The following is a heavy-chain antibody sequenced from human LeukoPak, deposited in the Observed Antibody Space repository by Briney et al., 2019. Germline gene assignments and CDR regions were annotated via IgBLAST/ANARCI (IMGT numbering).Heavy chain of an antibody. Sequence: GRSLRLSCAASGFTFSSYGMHWVRQAPGRGREWWAVISYDGSNKSYADSVKGRFTISRDNAKNSLYLQMNSLRAEDTAVYYCARDQNSSPPDYYDSSGYYTVGPGDYWGQGTLVTVSS. CDR3: ARDQNSSPPDYYDSSGYYTVGPGDY. CDR2: ISYDGSNK. D-gene: IGHD3-22*01. CDR1: GFTFSSYG. V-gene: IGHV3-30*03. J-gene: IGHJ4*02.